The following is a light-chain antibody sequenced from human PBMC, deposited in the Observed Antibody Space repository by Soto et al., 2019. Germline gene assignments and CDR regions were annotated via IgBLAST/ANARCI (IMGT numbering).Light chain of an antibody. CDR3: VSWDDSLNGYVV. CDR2: SNN. J-gene: IGLJ2*01. CDR1: SSNIGSNT. V-gene: IGLV1-44*01. Sequence: QSVLTQPPSASGTPGQWVTISCSGSSSNIGSNTVNWYQQLPGRAPKLVICSNNQRPPGVPDRFSGSKSGTSATLAISGLQSEDEDDDYYVSWDDSLNGYVVFGGGTKLTVL.